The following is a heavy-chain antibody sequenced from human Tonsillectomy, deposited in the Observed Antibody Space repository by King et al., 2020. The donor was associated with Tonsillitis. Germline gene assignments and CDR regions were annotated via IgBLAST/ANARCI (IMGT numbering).Heavy chain of an antibody. CDR2: IKSKTDGGTK. Sequence: VQLVESGGGLVKPGGSLSLSCASSGFTFSSAWMNLVRQAPGKGLEWVGLIKSKTDGGTKDYAAPVEGRFTTSRDDSKNTLYLQMNSLKTEDTAVYYCTTFRIYGGNSGNLSGGAFDIWGQGTMVTVSS. CDR3: TTFRIYGGNSGNLSGGAFDI. D-gene: IGHD4-23*01. CDR1: GFTFSSAW. V-gene: IGHV3-15*07. J-gene: IGHJ3*02.